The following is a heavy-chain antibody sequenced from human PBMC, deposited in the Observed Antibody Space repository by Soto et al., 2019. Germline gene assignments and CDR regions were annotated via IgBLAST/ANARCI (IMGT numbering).Heavy chain of an antibody. CDR3: ALDYGGNSGWFDP. CDR2: MNPNSGNT. Sequence: ASVKVSCKASGYTFTSYDINWVRQATGQGLEWVGWMNPNSGNTDYPQNFQGRVTLTRNTSISTAYMELSSLRSEDTAMYYCALDYGGNSGWFDPWGQGTLVTVSS. CDR1: GYTFTSYD. J-gene: IGHJ5*02. V-gene: IGHV1-8*01. D-gene: IGHD4-17*01.